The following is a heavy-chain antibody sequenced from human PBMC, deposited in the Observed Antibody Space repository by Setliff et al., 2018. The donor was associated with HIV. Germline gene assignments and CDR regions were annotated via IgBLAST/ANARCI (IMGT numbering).Heavy chain of an antibody. CDR3: ARQGVAGYYYYYMDV. D-gene: IGHD2-15*01. J-gene: IGHJ6*03. Sequence: GGSLRLSCVASGLTFNRYWMSWVRQVPGKGLEWVSNTKYDGSESYYVDSVKGRFIASTDNAKNSLFLQMNSLKAEDTAVYYCARQGVAGYYYYYMDVWGQGTLVTVSS. CDR2: TKYDGSES. CDR1: GLTFNRYW. V-gene: IGHV3-7*03.